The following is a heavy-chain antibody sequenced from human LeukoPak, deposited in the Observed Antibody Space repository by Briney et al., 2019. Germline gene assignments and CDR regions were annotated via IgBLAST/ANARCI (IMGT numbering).Heavy chain of an antibody. V-gene: IGHV3-7*01. CDR3: ANVFYYGMEV. CDR1: GLIVSNYW. CDR2: IKQDGSEK. Sequence: PGGSLRLSCAASGLIVSNYWMSWVRQAPGKGLEWVANIKQDGSEKYYVDSVKGRFTISRDNVKNSLYLQMNSLRAEDTAVYYCANVFYYGMEVWGQGPTVTVSS. D-gene: IGHD5/OR15-5a*01. J-gene: IGHJ6*02.